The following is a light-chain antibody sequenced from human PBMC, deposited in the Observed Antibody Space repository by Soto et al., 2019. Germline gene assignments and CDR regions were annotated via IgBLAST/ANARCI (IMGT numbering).Light chain of an antibody. Sequence: DIQITQSPSSLSTYVLERVTITCQASQDIDKYLNWYQQKPGKAPKLLIYAASSLQSGVPSRFSGSGSGTDFTLTISSLQPDDFATYYCQQYNSYSRTFGQGTKVDI. CDR2: AAS. CDR3: QQYNSYSRT. J-gene: IGKJ1*01. V-gene: IGKV1-16*01. CDR1: QDIDKY.